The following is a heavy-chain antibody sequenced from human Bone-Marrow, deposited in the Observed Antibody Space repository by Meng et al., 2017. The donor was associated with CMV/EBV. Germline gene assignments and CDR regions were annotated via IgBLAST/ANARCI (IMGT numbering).Heavy chain of an antibody. V-gene: IGHV3-23*01. J-gene: IGHJ5*02. D-gene: IGHD3-10*01. CDR2: ISGSGGST. CDR1: GFTFSSYA. CDR3: AKGGYYYGSIRFDP. Sequence: GESLKISCAASGFTFSSYAMSWVRQAPGKGLEWVSAISGSGGSTYYADSVKGRFTISRDNSKNTLYLQMNSLRAEDTAVYYCAKGGYYYGSIRFDPWGQGNLVPVSS.